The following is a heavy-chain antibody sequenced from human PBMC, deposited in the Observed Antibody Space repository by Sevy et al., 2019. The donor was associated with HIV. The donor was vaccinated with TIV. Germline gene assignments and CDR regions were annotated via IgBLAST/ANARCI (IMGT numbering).Heavy chain of an antibody. V-gene: IGHV3-33*08. D-gene: IGHD3-22*01. CDR2: IWSDGAYQ. J-gene: IGHJ4*02. CDR3: ERGGYYYDDAAYYALDS. Sequence: GGSLRLSCAASGFTFSNYAMNWVRQAPGKGMEWVAIIWSDGAYQYHGDSVKGRFTISRDNSKNTLYLQMNNMRVEDTAVYYCERGGYYYDDAAYYALDSWGQGTLVTVSS. CDR1: GFTFSNYA.